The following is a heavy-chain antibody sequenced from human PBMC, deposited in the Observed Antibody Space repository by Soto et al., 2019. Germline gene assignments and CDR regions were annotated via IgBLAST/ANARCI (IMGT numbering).Heavy chain of an antibody. CDR1: GFTFSSYW. J-gene: IGHJ4*02. CDR2: INSDGSST. Sequence: GGSLRLSCAASGFTFSSYWMHWVRQAPGKGLVWVSRINSDGSSTSYADSVKGRFTISRDNAKNTLYLQMNSLRAEDTAVYYCARENFIAARQYFDYWGQATLVTVSS. D-gene: IGHD6-6*01. CDR3: ARENFIAARQYFDY. V-gene: IGHV3-74*01.